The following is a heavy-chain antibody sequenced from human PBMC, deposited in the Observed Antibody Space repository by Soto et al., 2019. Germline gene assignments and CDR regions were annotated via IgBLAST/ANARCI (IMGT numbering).Heavy chain of an antibody. V-gene: IGHV4-61*01. CDR1: GGSVSRGSYY. CDR3: ARQRIAAAQYYFDY. D-gene: IGHD6-13*01. Sequence: QVQLQESGPELVKPSETLSLTCTVSGGSVSRGSYYWTWIRQSPGKGLEWMGYILASGSTDYNPPLKSRVTISVDTSKNEFSLKLRSVTAADTAVYYCARQRIAAAQYYFDYWGQGMLVTVSS. J-gene: IGHJ4*02. CDR2: ILASGST.